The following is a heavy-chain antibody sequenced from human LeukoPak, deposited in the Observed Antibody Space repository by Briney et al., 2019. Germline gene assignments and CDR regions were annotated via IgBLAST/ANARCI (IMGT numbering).Heavy chain of an antibody. CDR1: GFTFSSYA. CDR3: AKAAYCGGDCYSYYFDY. Sequence: GGSLRLSCAASGFTFSSYAMSWVRQAPGKGLEWVSAISGSGGSTYYADSVKGRFTISRDNSKNTLYLQMNSLRAEDTAVYYCAKAAYCGGDCYSYYFDYWGQGTLVTVSS. J-gene: IGHJ4*02. CDR2: ISGSGGST. D-gene: IGHD2-21*02. V-gene: IGHV3-23*01.